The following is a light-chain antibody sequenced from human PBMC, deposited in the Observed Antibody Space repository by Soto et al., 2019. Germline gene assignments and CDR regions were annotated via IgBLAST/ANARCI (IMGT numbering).Light chain of an antibody. J-gene: IGKJ3*01. CDR2: AAS. V-gene: IGKV1-8*01. Sequence: AIRMTQSPSSLSASTGDRVTITCRASQGISSYLAWYQQKPGKAPKLLIYAASSLQSGVPSRFSGSGSGTDFTLTISCLQSEDFATYYCQQDYSYPPTFGPGTKVDIK. CDR3: QQDYSYPPT. CDR1: QGISSY.